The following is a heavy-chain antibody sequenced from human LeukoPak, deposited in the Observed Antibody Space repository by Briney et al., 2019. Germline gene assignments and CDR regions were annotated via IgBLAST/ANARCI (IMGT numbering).Heavy chain of an antibody. CDR1: GFTFSSYS. CDR3: ARGPLRFLEWTYNWFDP. CDR2: ISSGSSYI. D-gene: IGHD3-3*01. J-gene: IGHJ5*02. Sequence: GGSLRLSCAASGFTFSSYSMNWVRQAPGKGLEWVSSISSGSSYIYYADSVKGRFTISRGNAKNSLYLQMNSLRAEDTAVYYCARGPLRFLEWTYNWFDPWGQGTLVTVSS. V-gene: IGHV3-21*04.